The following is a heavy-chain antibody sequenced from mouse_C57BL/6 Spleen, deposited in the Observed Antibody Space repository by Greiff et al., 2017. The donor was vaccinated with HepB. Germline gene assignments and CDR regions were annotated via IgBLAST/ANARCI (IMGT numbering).Heavy chain of an antibody. CDR1: GFTFSNYW. V-gene: IGHV6-3*01. J-gene: IGHJ2*01. CDR2: IRLKSDNYAT. D-gene: IGHD1-1*01. Sequence: EVKLVESGGGLVQPGGSMKLSCVASGFTFSNYWMNWVRQSPEKGLEWVAQIRLKSDNYATHYAESVKGRFTISRDDSKSSVYLQMNNLRAEDTGIYYCTASYSVFDYWGQGTTLTVSS. CDR3: TASYSVFDY.